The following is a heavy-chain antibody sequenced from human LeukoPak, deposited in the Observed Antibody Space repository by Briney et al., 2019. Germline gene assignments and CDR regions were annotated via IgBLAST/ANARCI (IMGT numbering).Heavy chain of an antibody. V-gene: IGHV4-30-2*01. CDR3: ARVWRGGPGFDY. D-gene: IGHD3-10*01. Sequence: SETLSLTCTVSGGSISSGGYYWSWIRQPPGKGVEGIGYIYVSWSTYYDPSLKSRVNISVDRFKNKFSLKLSSVAAADTAVYYCARVWRGGPGFDYWGQGTLVTVSS. J-gene: IGHJ4*02. CDR2: IYVSWST. CDR1: GGSISSGGYY.